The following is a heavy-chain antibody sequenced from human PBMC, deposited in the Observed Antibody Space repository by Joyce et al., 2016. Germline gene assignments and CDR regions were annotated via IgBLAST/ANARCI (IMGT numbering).Heavy chain of an antibody. J-gene: IGHJ6*02. CDR1: GFAFSTYA. CDR2: ISYDGSKK. D-gene: IGHD3-9*01. Sequence: PASGFAFSTYAMFWVRQAPGKGLGWVAVISYDGSKKFYRDSVKGRFTISRDTSKNTLYLQMNSLRAEDAAVYYCARPNYDILTGGDTYYYGMDVWGQGTKVTVSS. V-gene: IGHV3-30*04. CDR3: ARPNYDILTGGDTYYYGMDV.